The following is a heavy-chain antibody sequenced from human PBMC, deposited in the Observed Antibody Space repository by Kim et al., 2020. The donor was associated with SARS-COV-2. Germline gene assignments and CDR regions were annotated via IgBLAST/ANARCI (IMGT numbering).Heavy chain of an antibody. J-gene: IGHJ5*02. D-gene: IGHD3-10*01. V-gene: IGHV4-34*01. Sequence: SETLSLTCAVYGGSFSGYYWSWIRQPPGKGLEWIGEINHSGSTNYNPSLKSRVTISVDTSKNQFSLKLSSVTAADTAVYYCASRRGILVRGVPNWFDPWGQGTLVTVSS. CDR1: GGSFSGYY. CDR3: ASRRGILVRGVPNWFDP. CDR2: INHSGST.